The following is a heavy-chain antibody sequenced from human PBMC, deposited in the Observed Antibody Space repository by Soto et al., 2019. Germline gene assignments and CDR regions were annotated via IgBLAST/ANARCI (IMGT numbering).Heavy chain of an antibody. CDR1: GGTFSSYA. D-gene: IGHD2-15*01. CDR2: IIPIFGTA. J-gene: IGHJ4*02. V-gene: IGHV1-69*01. Sequence: QVQLVQSGAEVKKPGSSVKVFCKASGGTFSSYAISWVRQAPGQGLEWMGGIIPIFGTANYAQKFQGRVTITADESTSTAYMELSSLRSEDTAVYYCARTLGYCSGGSCSPLHFDYWGQVTLVTVSS. CDR3: ARTLGYCSGGSCSPLHFDY.